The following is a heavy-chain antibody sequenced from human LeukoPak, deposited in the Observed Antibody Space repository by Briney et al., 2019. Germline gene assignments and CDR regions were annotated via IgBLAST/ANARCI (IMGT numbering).Heavy chain of an antibody. V-gene: IGHV1-2*02. J-gene: IGHJ4*02. CDR3: ARGSLSDFWSGYYTYFDF. CDR1: GYTFSGYY. D-gene: IGHD3-3*01. CDR2: ISLNSGDT. Sequence: GASVKVSCKASGYTFSGYYMQWVRQAPGQGLEWMGWISLNSGDTHYAQKFQGRVTMTTDTSIGTAYMALSRLRSDDTAVYFCARGSLSDFWSGYYTYFDFWGQGTLVTVSS.